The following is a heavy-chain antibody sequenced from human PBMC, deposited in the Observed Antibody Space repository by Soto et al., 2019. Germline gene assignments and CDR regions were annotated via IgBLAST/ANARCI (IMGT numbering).Heavy chain of an antibody. D-gene: IGHD3-10*01. CDR1: GFPFTAYG. V-gene: IGHV3-30*03. Sequence: QVQLVESGGGVVQPGNSLRLSCAASGFPFTAYGVHRVREGPVKGLEWVAVISYDGSNKFYPDSVKGRFTISRDNSKNTLYLQMNSLRPEDTALYYCVGGQYYFDYRGQGTLVTVSS. J-gene: IGHJ4*02. CDR2: ISYDGSNK. CDR3: VGGQYYFDY.